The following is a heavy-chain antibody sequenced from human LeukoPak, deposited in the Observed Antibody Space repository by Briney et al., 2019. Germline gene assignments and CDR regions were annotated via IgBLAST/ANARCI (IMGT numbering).Heavy chain of an antibody. J-gene: IGHJ3*02. CDR1: GFTFSSYW. CDR3: AKVATPNTLDALDI. CDR2: INPDGIST. V-gene: IGHV3-74*01. D-gene: IGHD5-12*01. Sequence: PGGSLRLSCAASGFTFSSYWMHWVRQAPGKGLVWVSRINPDGISTNYADSVKGRFTISRDNSKSTVHLQMDGLRVDDTAVYYCAKVATPNTLDALDIWGQGTMVTVSS.